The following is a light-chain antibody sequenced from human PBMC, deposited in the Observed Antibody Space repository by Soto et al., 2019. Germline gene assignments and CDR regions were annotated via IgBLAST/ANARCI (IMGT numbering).Light chain of an antibody. J-gene: IGKJ1*01. CDR2: AAS. V-gene: IGKV1-12*01. CDR1: QGINSW. CDR3: QQSYSIPVWT. Sequence: DIQMTQSPSSVSASVGARVPITCRASQGINSWLAWYQQRPGKAPKLLIYAASSLQSGVPSRFSGSGSGTDFSLSVSGLQPEDFATYYCQQSYSIPVWTFGHGTKVDIK.